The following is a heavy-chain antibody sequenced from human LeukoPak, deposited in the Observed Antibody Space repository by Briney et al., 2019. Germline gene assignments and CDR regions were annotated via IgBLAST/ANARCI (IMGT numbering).Heavy chain of an antibody. V-gene: IGHV3-48*04. J-gene: IGHJ6*03. D-gene: IGHD3-10*01. CDR3: ARDFGGSGSGYMDV. CDR1: GFTFSSYS. CDR2: ISSSSTI. Sequence: PGGSLRLSCAASGFTFSSYSMNWVRQAPGKGLEWVSYISSSSTIYYADSVKGRFTISRDNAKNSLYLQMNSLRAEDTAVYYCARDFGGSGSGYMDVWGKGTTVTASS.